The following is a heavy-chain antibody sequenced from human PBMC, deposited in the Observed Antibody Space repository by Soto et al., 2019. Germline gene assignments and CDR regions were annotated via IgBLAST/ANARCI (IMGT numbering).Heavy chain of an antibody. Sequence: QLQLQESGPGLVKPSETLSLTCTVSGGSISSSSYYWGWIRQPPGKGLEWIGSIYYSGSTYYNPSLKSRVTISVDTSKTQFSLKLSSVTAADTAVYYCVYGSGSYYNVLDAFDIWGQGTMVTVSS. D-gene: IGHD3-10*01. CDR1: GGSISSSSYY. J-gene: IGHJ3*02. CDR2: IYYSGST. CDR3: VYGSGSYYNVLDAFDI. V-gene: IGHV4-39*01.